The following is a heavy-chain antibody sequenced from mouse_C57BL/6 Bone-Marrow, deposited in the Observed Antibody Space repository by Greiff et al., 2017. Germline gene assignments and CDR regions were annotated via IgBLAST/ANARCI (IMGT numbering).Heavy chain of an antibody. J-gene: IGHJ3*01. V-gene: IGHV1-7*01. CDR3: ASGYYPPWFAY. CDR1: GYTFTSYW. D-gene: IGHD2-3*01. CDR2: INPSSGYT. Sequence: VQGVESGAELAKPGASVKLSCKASGYTFTSYWMHWVKQRPGQGLEWIGYINPSSGYTKYNQKFKDKATLTADKSSSTAYMQLSRLTYEDSAVYYCASGYYPPWFAYWGQGTLVTVSA.